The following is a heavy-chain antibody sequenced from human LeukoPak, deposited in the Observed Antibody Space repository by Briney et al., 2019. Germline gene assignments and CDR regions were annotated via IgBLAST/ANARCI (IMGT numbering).Heavy chain of an antibody. Sequence: PGRSLRLSCAASGFTFSSYGMHWVRQAPGKGLEWVAVISYDGSNKYYADSVKGRFTISRDNAKSSLYLQMNSLRAEDTAVYYCAGHSPRYGTGIQQYYWGQGTLVTVSS. D-gene: IGHD6-19*01. CDR1: GFTFSSYG. CDR2: ISYDGSNK. J-gene: IGHJ4*02. CDR3: AGHSPRYGTGIQQYY. V-gene: IGHV3-30*03.